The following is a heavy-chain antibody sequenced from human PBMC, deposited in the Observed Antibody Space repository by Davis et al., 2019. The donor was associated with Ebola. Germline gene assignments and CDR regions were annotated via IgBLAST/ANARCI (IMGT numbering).Heavy chain of an antibody. Sequence: AASVKVSCKTSGYTLTILNMHWVRQAPGQGLEWMGIIDPSSGSTTYAQKFQGRVTVTRDTSTSTVYMELSSLRSEDTAMYYCLRGRLHGDYWGQGTLVTVSS. J-gene: IGHJ4*02. CDR3: LRGRLHGDY. D-gene: IGHD6-25*01. CDR2: IDPSSGST. CDR1: GYTLTILN. V-gene: IGHV1-46*01.